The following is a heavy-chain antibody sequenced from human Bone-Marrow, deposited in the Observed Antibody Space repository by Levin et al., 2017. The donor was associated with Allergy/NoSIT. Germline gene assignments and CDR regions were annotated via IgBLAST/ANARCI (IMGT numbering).Heavy chain of an antibody. D-gene: IGHD1-1*01. CDR3: ARDRSTTGWMRAFDI. J-gene: IGHJ3*02. V-gene: IGHV3-64*01. CDR2: ISTNGDTT. Sequence: GGSLRLSCAASGFTFSSHAIHWVRQAPGKGLEYVSAISTNGDTTYYANSVKDRFTISRDNSKNTLYLQMGSLRAEDMGIYYCARDRSTTGWMRAFDIWGQGTMVTVSS. CDR1: GFTFSSHA.